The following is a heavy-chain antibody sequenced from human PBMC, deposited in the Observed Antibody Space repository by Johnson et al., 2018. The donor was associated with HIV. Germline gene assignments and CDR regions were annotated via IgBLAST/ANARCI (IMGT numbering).Heavy chain of an antibody. D-gene: IGHD1-26*01. CDR1: GFTFSSYG. CDR2: IRYDGSNK. V-gene: IGHV3-30*02. CDR3: AKGGPDAFDI. Sequence: QMQLVESGGGVVQPGGSLRLSCVASGFTFSSYGIHWVRQAPGKGLEWVAFIRYDGSNKYYADSVKGRFTISRDNSKNTLYLQMNSLRAEDTAVYYCAKGGPDAFDIWGQGTMVTVSS. J-gene: IGHJ3*02.